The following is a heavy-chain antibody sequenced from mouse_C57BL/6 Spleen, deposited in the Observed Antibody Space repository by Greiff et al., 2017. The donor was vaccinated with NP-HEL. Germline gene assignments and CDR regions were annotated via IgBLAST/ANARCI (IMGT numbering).Heavy chain of an antibody. CDR2: ISNGGGST. CDR3: ARHEEDLYGSSSYWYFDV. Sequence: EVMLVESGGGLVQPGGSLKLSCAASGFTFSDYYMYWVRQTPEKRLEWVAYISNGGGSTYYPDTVKGRFTISRDNAKNTLYLQMSRLKSEDTAMYYCARHEEDLYGSSSYWYFDVWGTGTTVTVSS. J-gene: IGHJ1*03. V-gene: IGHV5-12*01. CDR1: GFTFSDYY. D-gene: IGHD1-1*01.